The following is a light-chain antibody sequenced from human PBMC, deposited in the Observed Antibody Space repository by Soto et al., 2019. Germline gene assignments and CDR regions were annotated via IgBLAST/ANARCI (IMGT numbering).Light chain of an antibody. J-gene: IGKJ3*01. V-gene: IGKV1-9*01. CDR1: QGIANF. CDR2: GAS. CDR3: QQLNSFPIP. Sequence: IQLTQSPSSLSASVGDRVTISCRASQGIANFLAWYQQKPGKAPKLLTYGASTLQSGVPSRFSGSGSGTDFTLTISRLQPEDFETYYCQQLNSFPIPFGPGTKVDIK.